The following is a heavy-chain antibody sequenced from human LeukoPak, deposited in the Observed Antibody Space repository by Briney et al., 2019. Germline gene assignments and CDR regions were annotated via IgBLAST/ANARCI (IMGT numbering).Heavy chain of an antibody. V-gene: IGHV4-61*05. CDR1: GGSISSSSYY. Sequence: PSETLSLTCTVSGGSISSSSYYWGWIRQPPGKGLEWIGYMYNSGSTNYNPSLKSRVTISIDTSKNQFSLKVSSVTAADTAVYYCARVPHFGDYGWFDPWGQGTLVTVSS. J-gene: IGHJ5*02. CDR3: ARVPHFGDYGWFDP. CDR2: MYNSGST. D-gene: IGHD4-17*01.